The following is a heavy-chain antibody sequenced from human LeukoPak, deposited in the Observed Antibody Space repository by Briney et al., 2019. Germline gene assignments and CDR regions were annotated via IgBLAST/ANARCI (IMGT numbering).Heavy chain of an antibody. D-gene: IGHD3-9*01. CDR2: ISGSGGST. J-gene: IGHJ4*01. CDR1: GFTFTSYA. CDR3: AKVRYYDILTGYFDY. V-gene: IGHV3-23*01. Sequence: TGGSLRLSCAASGFTFTSYAMHWVRQAPGKGLEWVSAISGSGGSTYYADSVKGRFTISRDNSKNTLYLQMNSLRAEDTAVYYCAKVRYYDILTGYFDYWGQGSLVTVSS.